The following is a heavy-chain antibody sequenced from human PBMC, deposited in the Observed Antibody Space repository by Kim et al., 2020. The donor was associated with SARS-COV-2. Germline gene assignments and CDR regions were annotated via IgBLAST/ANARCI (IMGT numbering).Heavy chain of an antibody. V-gene: IGHV3-21*01. Sequence: SVKGRFTISRDNAKNSLYLQMNSLRAEDTAVYYCARNPPDGYYYYYGMDVWGQGTTVTVSS. J-gene: IGHJ6*02. CDR3: ARNPPDGYYYYYGMDV.